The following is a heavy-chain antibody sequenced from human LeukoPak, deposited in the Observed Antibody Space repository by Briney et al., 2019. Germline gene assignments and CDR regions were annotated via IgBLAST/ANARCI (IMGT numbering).Heavy chain of an antibody. CDR1: GGSISSYY. CDR2: IYTSGST. Sequence: SETLSLTCTVSGGSISSYYWSWIRQPPGKGLEWIGYIYTSGSTSYNPSFKSRVTISVDTSKNQFSLKLNSVTAADTAVYYCARMGGYSGYATHWGQGTLVTVSS. CDR3: ARMGGYSGYATH. J-gene: IGHJ4*02. V-gene: IGHV4-4*09. D-gene: IGHD5-12*01.